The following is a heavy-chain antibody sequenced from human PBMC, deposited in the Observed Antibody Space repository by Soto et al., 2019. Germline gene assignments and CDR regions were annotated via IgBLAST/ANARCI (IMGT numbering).Heavy chain of an antibody. CDR3: ARGRTGTTSYFDY. CDR2: INPNSGGT. Sequence: ASVKVSCKASGYTFTGYYLHWVRQAPGQGLEWMGWINPNSGGTNYAQKSQGRVTMTRDTSISTAYMELSRLRSDDTAVYYCARGRTGTTSYFDYRGQGNLVTVSS. V-gene: IGHV1-2*02. D-gene: IGHD1-1*01. CDR1: GYTFTGYY. J-gene: IGHJ4*02.